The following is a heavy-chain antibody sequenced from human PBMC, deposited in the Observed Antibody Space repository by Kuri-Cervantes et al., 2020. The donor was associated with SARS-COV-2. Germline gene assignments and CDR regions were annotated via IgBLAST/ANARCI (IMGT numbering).Heavy chain of an antibody. Sequence: GGSLRLSCAASGFTFSSYWMSWVRQAPGKGLEWVANIKQDGSEKYYVDSVKGRFTISRDNAKSSLYLQMNSLRAEDTAVYYCARGYYYYGSGSPAHEQGNGYWGQGTLVTVSS. CDR2: IKQDGSEK. D-gene: IGHD3-10*01. V-gene: IGHV3-7*01. J-gene: IGHJ4*02. CDR1: GFTFSSYW. CDR3: ARGYYYYGSGSPAHEQGNGY.